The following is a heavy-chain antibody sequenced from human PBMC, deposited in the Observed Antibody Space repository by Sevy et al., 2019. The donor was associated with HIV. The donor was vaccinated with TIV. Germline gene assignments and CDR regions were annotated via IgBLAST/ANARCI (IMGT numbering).Heavy chain of an antibody. V-gene: IGHV3-7*01. Sequence: GGSLRLSCEASGFTFSIHWMSWARQAPGKGLEWVANIKEDGSEKYYVDSVKGRFAISRDNAKNSLYLQMNSLRADDTAVYHCARDTAMAPFVGWGQGTLVTVSS. CDR3: ARDTAMAPFVG. CDR2: IKEDGSEK. D-gene: IGHD2-2*01. CDR1: GFTFSIHW. J-gene: IGHJ4*02.